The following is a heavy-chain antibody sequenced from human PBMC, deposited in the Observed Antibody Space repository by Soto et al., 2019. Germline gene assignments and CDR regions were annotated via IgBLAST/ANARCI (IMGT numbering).Heavy chain of an antibody. CDR3: ARQNNYYDSSGYDYYYGMDV. CDR1: GGSISSSSYY. V-gene: IGHV4-39*01. J-gene: IGHJ6*02. D-gene: IGHD3-22*01. Sequence: ETLSLTCTVSGGSISSSSYYWGWIRQPPGKGLEWIGSIYYSGSTYYNPSLKSRVTISVDTSKNQFSLKLSSVTAADTAVYYCARQNNYYDSSGYDYYYGMDVWGQGTTVTVSS. CDR2: IYYSGST.